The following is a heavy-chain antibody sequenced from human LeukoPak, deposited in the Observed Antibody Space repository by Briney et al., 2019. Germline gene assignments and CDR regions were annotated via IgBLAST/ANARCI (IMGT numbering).Heavy chain of an antibody. CDR2: IFYSGST. D-gene: IGHD6-19*01. V-gene: IGHV4-59*01. Sequence: KPSETLSLTCTVSGGSISDYYWSWIRQPPGKGLEWIGYIFYSGSTNYNPSLKSRVTISVDTSKSQFSLKLSSVTAADTAVYYCARRIAVGWFDPWGQGTLVTVSS. CDR1: GGSISDYY. J-gene: IGHJ5*02. CDR3: ARRIAVGWFDP.